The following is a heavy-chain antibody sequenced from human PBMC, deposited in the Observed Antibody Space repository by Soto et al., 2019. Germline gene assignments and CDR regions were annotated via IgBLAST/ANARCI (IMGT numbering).Heavy chain of an antibody. V-gene: IGHV4-59*08. CDR3: ARQGFGPLHGRVDV. CDR2: VHHSWGS. Sequence: QVQLQESGPGLVKPSETLSLSCTVSGGSINSYYWSWIRQSPGKRMEWIGYVHHSWGSSYNPSLQSRVAISLDTTKGKFSLKVTSVTATDTAVYYCARQGFGPLHGRVDVWGQGTTVTVSS. D-gene: IGHD3-10*01. CDR1: GGSINSYY. J-gene: IGHJ6*02.